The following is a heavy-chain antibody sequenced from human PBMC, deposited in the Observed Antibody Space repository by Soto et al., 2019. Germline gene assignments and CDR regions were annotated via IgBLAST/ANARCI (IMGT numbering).Heavy chain of an antibody. Sequence: EVQLVESGGGLVKPGGSLRLSCAASGFTFSSYSMNWVRQAPGKGLEWVSSISSSSSYIYYADSVKGRFTISRDNAKNYLYLQMNSLRAQDKAVYYCARAFSVVVTPFLFDYWGQGTLVTVSS. CDR2: ISSSSSYI. CDR1: GFTFSSYS. D-gene: IGHD2-21*02. CDR3: ARAFSVVVTPFLFDY. J-gene: IGHJ4*02. V-gene: IGHV3-21*01.